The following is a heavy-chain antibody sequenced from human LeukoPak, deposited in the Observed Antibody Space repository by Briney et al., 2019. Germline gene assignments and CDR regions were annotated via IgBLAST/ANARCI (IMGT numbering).Heavy chain of an antibody. CDR2: IDSTGAYT. J-gene: IGHJ4*02. Sequence: PGGSLRLSRAASGFTFSSYSMNWVRQAPGKGLEWVSAIDSTGAYTWYADSVKGRFTISKDSSKTTLYLQMNSLRAEDAAVYFCAKGSAAGRPYYFDYWGQGTLVTVSS. CDR1: GFTFSSYS. D-gene: IGHD6-25*01. CDR3: AKGSAAGRPYYFDY. V-gene: IGHV3-23*01.